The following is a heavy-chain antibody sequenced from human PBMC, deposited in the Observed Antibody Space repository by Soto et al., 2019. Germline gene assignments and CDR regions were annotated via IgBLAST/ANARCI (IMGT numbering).Heavy chain of an antibody. CDR1: GFTFSNYA. Sequence: GSLRLSCAASGFTFSNYAMGWVRQAPGKGLEWVSGIGGGGGRTYYADSVKGRFTISRDNSKNTLYLQMNSVRVEDTAIYFCAKIAEAVAGTVYGYWGQGALVTVSS. V-gene: IGHV3-23*01. D-gene: IGHD6-19*01. CDR2: IGGGGGRT. J-gene: IGHJ4*02. CDR3: AKIAEAVAGTVYGY.